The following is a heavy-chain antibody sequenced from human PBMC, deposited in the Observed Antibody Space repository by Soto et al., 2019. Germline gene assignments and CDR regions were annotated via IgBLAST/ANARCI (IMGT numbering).Heavy chain of an antibody. Sequence: ASVKVSCKASGYTFTNYAMHWVRQAPGQRLEWMGWINAGNGNTKYPQKFQGRVTITRDTSASTAYMELSSLSSEDTAVYYCARGSGYALAPDYWGQGTQVTVSS. CDR3: ARGSGYALAPDY. CDR2: INAGNGNT. J-gene: IGHJ4*02. V-gene: IGHV1-3*01. D-gene: IGHD5-12*01. CDR1: GYTFTNYA.